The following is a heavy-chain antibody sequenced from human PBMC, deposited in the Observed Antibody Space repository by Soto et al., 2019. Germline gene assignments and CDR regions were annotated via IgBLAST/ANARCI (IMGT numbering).Heavy chain of an antibody. CDR2: IYYSGGT. V-gene: IGHV4-31*03. CDR3: ARDRGAGGDAFDI. CDR1: GGSISSGGYY. D-gene: IGHD1-26*01. J-gene: IGHJ3*02. Sequence: QVQLQESGPGLVKPSQTLSLTCTVSGGSISSGGYYWTWIRQHPGKGLEWIGYIYYSGGTYYNPARKRRLTISVDTSNNQFSLDLTSVTAADTAVYYCARDRGAGGDAFDIWGQGTMVTVSS.